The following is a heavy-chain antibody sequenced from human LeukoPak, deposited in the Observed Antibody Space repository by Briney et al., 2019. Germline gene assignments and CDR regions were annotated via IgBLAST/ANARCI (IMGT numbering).Heavy chain of an antibody. V-gene: IGHV3-23*01. J-gene: IGHJ4*02. D-gene: IGHD6-13*01. Sequence: GGSLRLSCAASGFTFSSYAMSWVRQAPGKGLEWVSAISGSGGSTYYADSVKGRFTISRDNSKNTLYLQMNSPRAEDTDVYYCAKEHSSSWYRSKLFDYWGQGTLVTVSS. CDR2: ISGSGGST. CDR3: AKEHSSSWYRSKLFDY. CDR1: GFTFSSYA.